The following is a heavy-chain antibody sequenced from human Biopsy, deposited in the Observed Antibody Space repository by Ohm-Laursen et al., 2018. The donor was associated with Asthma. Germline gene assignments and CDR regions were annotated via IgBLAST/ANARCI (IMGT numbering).Heavy chain of an antibody. V-gene: IGHV1-46*01. D-gene: IGHD1-7*01. CDR3: ARRGITGTTLDY. J-gene: IGHJ4*02. Sequence: GASVKVSRKASGYTFTSYYMHWVRQAPGQGLEWMGIINPSGGSTSYAQKFQGRVTMTRDTSTSTVYMELSSLRSEDTAVYYCARRGITGTTLDYWGQGTLVTVSS. CDR2: INPSGGST. CDR1: GYTFTSYY.